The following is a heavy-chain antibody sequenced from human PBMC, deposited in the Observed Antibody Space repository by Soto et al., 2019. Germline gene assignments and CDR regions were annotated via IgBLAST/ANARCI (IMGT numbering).Heavy chain of an antibody. CDR1: GGAFSDYY. J-gene: IGHJ4*02. D-gene: IGHD1-7*01. CDR2: IDHIGTT. CDR3: ARDRNLRI. Sequence: QVQLQQWGAGLLKPSETLSLTCAVYGGAFSDYYWSWIRQPPGKGLEWIGEIDHIGTTSYNPSLKSRVTISADMFKKQFSLTLTSVTAADTALYYCARDRNLRIWGQGTLVAVSS. V-gene: IGHV4-34*01.